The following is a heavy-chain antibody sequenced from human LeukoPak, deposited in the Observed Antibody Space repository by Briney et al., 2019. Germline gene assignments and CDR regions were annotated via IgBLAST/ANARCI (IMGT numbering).Heavy chain of an antibody. J-gene: IGHJ1*01. D-gene: IGHD1-26*01. CDR3: ATIVGAPVY. CDR1: GFIISNNY. CDR2: FSAGGQA. Sequence: TGGSLTLSCAASGFIISNNYVSWVRQAPGRGLEWVSIFSAGGQAFYAESVKGGFSISRDRSRNTLNLQMSGLRVEDSALYYCATIVGAPVYWGQGTLVTVSS. V-gene: IGHV3-66*01.